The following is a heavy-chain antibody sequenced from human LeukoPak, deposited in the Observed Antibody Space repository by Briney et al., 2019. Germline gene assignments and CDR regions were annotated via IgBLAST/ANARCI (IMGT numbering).Heavy chain of an antibody. V-gene: IGHV3-21*01. D-gene: IGHD5-18*01. Sequence: PGGSLRLSCAASGFTFSSYSMNWVRQAPGKGLEWVSSISSSSSYIYYADSVKGRFTISRDNAKNSLYLQMNSLRAEDTAVYYCARDLVESYGRRGGFDYWGQGTLVTVSS. J-gene: IGHJ4*02. CDR1: GFTFSSYS. CDR2: ISSSSSYI. CDR3: ARDLVESYGRRGGFDY.